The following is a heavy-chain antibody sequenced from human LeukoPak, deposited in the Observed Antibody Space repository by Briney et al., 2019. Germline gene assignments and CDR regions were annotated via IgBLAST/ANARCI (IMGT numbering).Heavy chain of an antibody. CDR2: INSDGSST. Sequence: SGGSLRLSCAVSGFTFSSYWMHWVRQAPGKGLVWVSRINSDGSSTSYADSVKGRFTISRDNAKNTLYLQMNSLRAEDTAVYYCARGLYSSSWYSYYGMDVWGQGTTVTVSS. CDR3: ARGLYSSSWYSYYGMDV. D-gene: IGHD6-13*01. J-gene: IGHJ6*02. V-gene: IGHV3-74*01. CDR1: GFTFSSYW.